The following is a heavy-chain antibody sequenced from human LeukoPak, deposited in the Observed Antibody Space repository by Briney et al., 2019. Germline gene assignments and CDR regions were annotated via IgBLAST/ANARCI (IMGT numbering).Heavy chain of an antibody. CDR2: IYTSGST. CDR3: ARGQYYYDSSGYYRFNP. J-gene: IGHJ5*02. Sequence: SETLSLTCAVYGGSFSGYYWSWIRQPAGKGLEWIGRIYTSGSTNYNPSLKSRVTMSVDTSKNQFSLKLSSVTAADTAVYYCARGQYYYDSSGYYRFNPWGQGTLVTVSS. V-gene: IGHV4-59*10. D-gene: IGHD3-22*01. CDR1: GGSFSGYY.